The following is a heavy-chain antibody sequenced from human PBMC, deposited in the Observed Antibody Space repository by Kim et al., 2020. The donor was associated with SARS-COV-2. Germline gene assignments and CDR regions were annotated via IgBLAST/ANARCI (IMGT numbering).Heavy chain of an antibody. D-gene: IGHD6-13*01. CDR3: ARGKMVAAAGLDY. CDR2: IYYSGST. CDR1: GGSISSYY. J-gene: IGHJ4*02. V-gene: IGHV4-59*13. Sequence: SETLSLTCTVSGGSISSYYWSWIRQPPGKGLEWIGYIYYSGSTNYNPSLKSRVTISVDTSKNQFSLKLSSVTAADTAVYYCARGKMVAAAGLDYCGQGTLVTVSS.